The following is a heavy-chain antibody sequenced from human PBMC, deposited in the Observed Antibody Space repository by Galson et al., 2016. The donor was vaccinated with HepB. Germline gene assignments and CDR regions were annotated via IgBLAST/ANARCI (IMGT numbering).Heavy chain of an antibody. V-gene: IGHV3-33*01. CDR1: GFTLSSYG. CDR2: LWYDGSNK. D-gene: IGHD3-3*01. J-gene: IGHJ5*02. CDR3: ARRPAHLYYDFWSGYYGWFDP. Sequence: SLRLSCAASGFTLSSYGMHWVRQAPGMGLEWVAVLWYDGSNKYYADSVKGRFTIYRDNSKNTLYLQMNSLRAEDTAVYYCARRPAHLYYDFWSGYYGWFDPWGQGTLVTVSS.